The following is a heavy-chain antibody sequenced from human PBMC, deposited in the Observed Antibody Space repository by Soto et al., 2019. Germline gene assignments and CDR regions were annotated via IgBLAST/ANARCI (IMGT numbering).Heavy chain of an antibody. CDR1: GGSISSGGYY. V-gene: IGHV4-31*03. D-gene: IGHD5-12*01. CDR3: ARVTVATITCNY. J-gene: IGHJ4*02. CDR2: IYYSGST. Sequence: QVQLQESGPGLVKPSQTLSLTCTVSGGSISSGGYYWSWIRQHPGKGLEWIGYIYYSGSTYYNPSLNSRVTISVDTSKNQFALKLSSVTAADTAVYYCARVTVATITCNYWGQGTLVTVSS.